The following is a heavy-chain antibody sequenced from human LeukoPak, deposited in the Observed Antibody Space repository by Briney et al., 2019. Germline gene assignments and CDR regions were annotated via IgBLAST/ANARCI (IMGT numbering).Heavy chain of an antibody. V-gene: IGHV3-53*01. D-gene: IGHD1-26*01. CDR3: ARSGILSFDAFDI. J-gene: IGHJ3*02. Sequence: AGGSLRLSCAASGFTVSSNYMSWVRQAPGKGLEWVSVIYSGGSTYYAASVKGRFTISRDNSKNTLYLQMNSLRAEDTAVYYCARSGILSFDAFDIWGQGTMVTVSS. CDR1: GFTVSSNY. CDR2: IYSGGST.